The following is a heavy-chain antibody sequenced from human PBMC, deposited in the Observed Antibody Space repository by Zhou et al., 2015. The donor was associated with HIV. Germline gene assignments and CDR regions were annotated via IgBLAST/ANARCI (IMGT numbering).Heavy chain of an antibody. CDR2: MNPNSGNT. CDR3: ARPQFGDRPDYYYYYGMDV. D-gene: IGHD4-17*01. CDR1: GYTFTSYD. J-gene: IGHJ6*02. V-gene: IGHV1-8*01. Sequence: QVQLVQSGAEVKKPGASVKVSCKASGYTFTSYDINWVRQATGQGLEWMGWMNPNSGNTGYAQKFQGRVTMTRNTSISTAYMELSSLRSEDTAVYYCARPQFGDRPDYYYYYGMDVWGQGTTVTVSS.